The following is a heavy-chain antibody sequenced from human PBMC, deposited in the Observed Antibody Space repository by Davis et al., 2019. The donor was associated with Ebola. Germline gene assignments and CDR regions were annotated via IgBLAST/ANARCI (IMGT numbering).Heavy chain of an antibody. CDR3: AKAIAATNTGFDY. V-gene: IGHV3-9*03. CDR2: ISWNSCTS. J-gene: IGHJ4*02. CDR1: GFTFDDYG. D-gene: IGHD6-13*01. Sequence: SLKISCAASGFTFDDYGMSWVHQAPGKGLEWVSGISWNSCTSGYADSVKGRFTISRDNAKNSLYLQMNSLRPEDMAFYYCAKAIAATNTGFDYWGQGTLVTVSS.